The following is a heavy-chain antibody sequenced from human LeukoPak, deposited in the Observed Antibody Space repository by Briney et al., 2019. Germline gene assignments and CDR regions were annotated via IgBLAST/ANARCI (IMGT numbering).Heavy chain of an antibody. Sequence: GASVKVSCKASGYTFTSYFIHWVRQAPGQGLEWMGWINPKSGVTNYAQRFQGRVTMTRDTSISTAYMELSSLRFDDTAVYYCARGSYCGGDCPDSWGQGTLVTVPS. CDR3: ARGSYCGGDCPDS. D-gene: IGHD2-21*02. CDR1: GYTFTSYF. J-gene: IGHJ4*02. CDR2: INPKSGVT. V-gene: IGHV1-2*02.